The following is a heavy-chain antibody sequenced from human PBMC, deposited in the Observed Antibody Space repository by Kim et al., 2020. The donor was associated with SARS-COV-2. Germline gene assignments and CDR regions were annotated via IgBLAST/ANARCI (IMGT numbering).Heavy chain of an antibody. D-gene: IGHD5-12*01. CDR3: AADLGYSGYPHHSYYYYYGMDV. V-gene: IGHV1-58*02. CDR2: IVVGSGNT. Sequence: SVKVSCKASGFTFTSSAMQWVRQARGQRLEWIGWIVVGSGNTNYAQKFQERVTITRDMSTSTAYMELSSLRSEDTAVYYCAADLGYSGYPHHSYYYYYGMDVWGQGTTVTVSS. CDR1: GFTFTSSA. J-gene: IGHJ6*02.